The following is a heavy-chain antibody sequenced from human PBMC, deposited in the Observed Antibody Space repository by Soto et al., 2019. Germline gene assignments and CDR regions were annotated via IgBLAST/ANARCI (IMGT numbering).Heavy chain of an antibody. Sequence: QITLKESGPPLVKPTQTLTLTCTFSGFSLSTSGVGVGWIRQPPGKALEWLALIYWDDDKRYSPSLKSRLTITKDTSKNQVVLTMTNMDPVDTATYYCAHRRGYDIFVDYFDYWGQGTLVTVSS. CDR1: GFSLSTSGVG. CDR3: AHRRGYDIFVDYFDY. CDR2: IYWDDDK. J-gene: IGHJ4*02. V-gene: IGHV2-5*02. D-gene: IGHD3-9*01.